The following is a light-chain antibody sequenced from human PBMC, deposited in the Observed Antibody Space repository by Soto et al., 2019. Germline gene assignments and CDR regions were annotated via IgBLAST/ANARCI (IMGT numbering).Light chain of an antibody. J-gene: IGLJ1*01. CDR1: SSDVGGYDY. V-gene: IGLV2-8*01. CDR2: EVT. CDR3: SSYTGGNPSYV. Sequence: QSALAQPPSASGSPGQSVTISCTGTSSDVGGYDYVSWYQQHPRKAPKLMIYEVTIRPSGVSDRFSGSKSGNTASLTVSGLQAEDEADYYCSSYTGGNPSYVFGTGTKVTVL.